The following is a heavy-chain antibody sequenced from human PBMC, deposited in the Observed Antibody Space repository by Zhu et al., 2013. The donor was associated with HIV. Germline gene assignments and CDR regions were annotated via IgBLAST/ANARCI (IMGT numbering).Heavy chain of an antibody. J-gene: IGHJ6*03. CDR2: ISAYNGNT. CDR1: GGTFSSYA. CDR3: ARRGIAAARGYYYMDV. Sequence: QVHLVQSGAEVKKPGSSVKVSCKASGGTFSSYAISWVRQAPGQGLEWMGWISAYNGNTNYAQKRQGRVTMTTDTSTSTAYMELRSLRSDDTAVYYCARRGIAAARGYYYMDVWGKGTTVTVSS. V-gene: IGHV1-18*01. D-gene: IGHD6-13*01.